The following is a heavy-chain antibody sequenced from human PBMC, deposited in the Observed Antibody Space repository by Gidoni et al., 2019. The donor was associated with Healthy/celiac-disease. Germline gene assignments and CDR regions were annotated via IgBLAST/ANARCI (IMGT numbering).Heavy chain of an antibody. CDR2: IYTTGST. Sequence: QVQLQESGPGLVTPSQTLSLICTFSSASLSSGSYYWSWIRQPAGKGLEWIGRIYTTGSTNYNPSLKSRVTISVDTSKNQFSRKLSSVTAADTAVYYCARDFVDSSGYILLAGWGQGTLVTVSS. J-gene: IGHJ4*02. D-gene: IGHD3-22*01. CDR1: SASLSSGSYY. V-gene: IGHV4-61*02. CDR3: ARDFVDSSGYILLAG.